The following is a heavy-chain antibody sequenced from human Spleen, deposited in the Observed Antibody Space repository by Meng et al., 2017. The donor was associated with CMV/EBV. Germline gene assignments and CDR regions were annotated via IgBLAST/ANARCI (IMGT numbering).Heavy chain of an antibody. CDR1: GFTFGDYA. J-gene: IGHJ4*02. V-gene: IGHV3-49*04. CDR3: TRTRYYYDSSGYYLDNY. D-gene: IGHD3-22*01. CDR2: IRSKAYGGTT. Sequence: GESQKISCTASGFTFGDYAMSWVRQAPGKGLEWVGFIRSKAYGGTTEYAASVKGRFTISRDDSKSIAYLQMNSLKTEDTAVYYCTRTRYYYDSSGYYLDNYWGQGTLVTVSS.